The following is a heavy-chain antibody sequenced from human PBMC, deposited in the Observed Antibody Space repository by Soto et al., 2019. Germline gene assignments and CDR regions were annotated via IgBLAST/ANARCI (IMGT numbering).Heavy chain of an antibody. D-gene: IGHD2-2*01. CDR2: IYSGGST. J-gene: IGHJ4*02. CDR1: GFTVSSNY. CDR3: ARARGDSSIHEYYFGY. Sequence: GGSLRLSCAASGFTVSSNYMSWVRQAPGKGLEWVSVIYSGGSTYYADSVKGRFTISRHNSKNTLYLQMNSLRAEDTAVYYCARARGDSSIHEYYFGYWGQGTLVTVSS. V-gene: IGHV3-53*04.